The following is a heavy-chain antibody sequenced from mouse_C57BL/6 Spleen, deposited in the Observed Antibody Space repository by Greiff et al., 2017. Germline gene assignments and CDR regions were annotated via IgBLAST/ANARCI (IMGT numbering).Heavy chain of an antibody. CDR2: IDPSDSYT. Sequence: VQLQQPGAELVKPGASVKLSCKASGYTFTSYWMQWVKQRPGQGLEWIGEIDPSDSYTNYNQKFKGKAALTVDTSSSTAYMQLSGLTSEDSAVYCCARKGELRSFAYWGQGTLVTVSA. CDR1: GYTFTSYW. J-gene: IGHJ3*01. CDR3: ARKGELRSFAY. V-gene: IGHV1-50*01. D-gene: IGHD1-1*01.